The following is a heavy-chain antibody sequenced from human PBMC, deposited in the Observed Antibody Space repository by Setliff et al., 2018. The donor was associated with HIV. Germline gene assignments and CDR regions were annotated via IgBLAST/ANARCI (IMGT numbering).Heavy chain of an antibody. J-gene: IGHJ3*01. CDR1: GFTFINYE. CDR3: ARDRVVGATLDPLDL. CDR2: ISYSGSAI. D-gene: IGHD1-26*01. V-gene: IGHV3-48*03. Sequence: PGESLRLSCTASGFTFINYEMNWVRQAPGKGLEWVAYISYSGSAIHYADSVKGRFTISRDNAKNSLYLQMNSLRAEDTAVYYCARDRVVGATLDPLDLWGQGTMVTVSS.